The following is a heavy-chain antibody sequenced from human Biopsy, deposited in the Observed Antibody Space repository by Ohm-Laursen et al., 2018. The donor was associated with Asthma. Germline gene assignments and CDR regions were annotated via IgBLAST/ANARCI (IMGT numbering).Heavy chain of an antibody. V-gene: IGHV1-18*01. CDR2: ISVYNGNT. J-gene: IGHJ6*02. D-gene: IGHD3-10*01. Sequence: ASVKVSCKTSGYTFNSAGITWVRQAPRQGLEWMGWISVYNGNTKVAQKLQDRVPMITDTSTSTAYMELRSLRSDDTAVYFCARAVDYSHYYGIDVWGQGTTVTVS. CDR3: ARAVDYSHYYGIDV. CDR1: GYTFNSAG.